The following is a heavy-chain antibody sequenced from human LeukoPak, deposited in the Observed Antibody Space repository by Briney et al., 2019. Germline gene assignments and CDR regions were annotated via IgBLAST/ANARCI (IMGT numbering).Heavy chain of an antibody. CDR1: GFTFSSYG. CDR2: ISYDGSNK. Sequence: GRSLRLSCAASGFTFSSYGMHWVRQAPGKGLEWVAVISYDGSNKYYADSVKGRLTISRDNSKNTLYLQMNSLRAEDTAVYYCAKGLGTGSVLARPLHYWGQGTLVTVSS. CDR3: AKGLGTGSVLARPLHY. D-gene: IGHD3-10*01. J-gene: IGHJ4*02. V-gene: IGHV3-30*18.